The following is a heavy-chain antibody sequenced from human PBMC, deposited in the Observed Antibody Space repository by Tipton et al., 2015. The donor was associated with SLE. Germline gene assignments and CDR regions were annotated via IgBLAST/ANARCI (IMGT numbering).Heavy chain of an antibody. CDR3: ARQRGYNYGLYNWFDP. Sequence: TLSLTCTVSGGSISSYYWSWIRQPAGKGLEWIGRIYTSGSTNYNPSLESRVTMSLDTSKNQFSLKLNSVTAADTAVYYCARQRGYNYGLYNWFDPWGQGTLVTVSS. J-gene: IGHJ5*02. CDR2: IYTSGST. CDR1: GGSISSYY. V-gene: IGHV4-4*07. D-gene: IGHD3/OR15-3a*01.